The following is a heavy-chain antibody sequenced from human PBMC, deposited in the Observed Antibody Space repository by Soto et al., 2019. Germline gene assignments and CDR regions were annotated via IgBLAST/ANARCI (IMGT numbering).Heavy chain of an antibody. CDR3: VKHQGFDYGANPPYYYYHYGMDG. J-gene: IGHJ6*02. Sequence: WRSLRFSCAAAGFTLSSYAMSWIRQAPRKDLEWGPAISGSCGSAYYADSVNARLTISSDNSNNTRYLQMNSQKAEYTAVYYCVKHQGFDYGANPPYYYYHYGMDGWGQGTTVAAS. D-gene: IGHD4-17*01. V-gene: IGHV3-23*01. CDR1: GFTLSSYA. CDR2: ISGSCGSA.